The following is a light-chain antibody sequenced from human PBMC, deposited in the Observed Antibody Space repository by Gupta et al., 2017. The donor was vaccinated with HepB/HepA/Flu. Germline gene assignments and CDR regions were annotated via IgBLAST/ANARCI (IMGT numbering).Light chain of an antibody. J-gene: IGLJ2*01. Sequence: QSALTQPASVSGCPGQSITTACTGTSSDVGSYNLVSWYQQHPGKAPKLMIYEVSKRPSGVSNRFSGSKSGNTASLTISGLQAEDEADYYCCSYAGSSTVFGGGTKLTVL. CDR3: CSYAGSSTV. CDR1: SSDVGSYNL. CDR2: EVS. V-gene: IGLV2-23*02.